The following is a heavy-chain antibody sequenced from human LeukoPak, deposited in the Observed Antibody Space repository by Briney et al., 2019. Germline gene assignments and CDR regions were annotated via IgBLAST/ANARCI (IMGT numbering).Heavy chain of an antibody. J-gene: IGHJ6*03. Sequence: GASVKVSCKASGYTFTGNYMHWVRQAPGQGLEWMGWINPNSGGTKYAQKFQGRVTMTRDTSISTAYMELSRLRSDDTAVYYCARDPTTGSTWDYYYMDVWGKGTTVTVSS. V-gene: IGHV1-2*02. D-gene: IGHD1-1*01. CDR1: GYTFTGNY. CDR3: ARDPTTGSTWDYYYMDV. CDR2: INPNSGGT.